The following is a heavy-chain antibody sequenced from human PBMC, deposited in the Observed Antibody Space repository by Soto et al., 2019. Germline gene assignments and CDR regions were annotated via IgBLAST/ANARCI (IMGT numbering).Heavy chain of an antibody. CDR3: ARGWRGTYYYDSSGYLPSYYFDY. CDR2: IYSGGST. V-gene: IGHV3-53*01. J-gene: IGHJ4*02. CDR1: GFTVSSNY. Sequence: GGSLRLSCAASGFTVSSNYMSWVRQAPGKGLEWVSVIYSGGSTYYADSVKGRFTISRDNSKNTLYLRMNSLRAEDTAVYYCARGWRGTYYYDSSGYLPSYYFDYWGQGTLVTVSS. D-gene: IGHD3-22*01.